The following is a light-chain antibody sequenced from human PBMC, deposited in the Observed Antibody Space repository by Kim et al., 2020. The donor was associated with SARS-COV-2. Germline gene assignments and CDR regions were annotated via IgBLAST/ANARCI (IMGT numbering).Light chain of an antibody. V-gene: IGKV1-33*01. Sequence: DLQMTQSPSSLSAFLGDRVTITCQANQDISTTLNWYQQKPGKAPKLLIYDASILETGVPTRFSGRGSGTYFSLTIDSVQPEDFATYFCQQRQTYGQGTKLEI. CDR3: QQRQT. CDR2: DAS. CDR1: QDISTT. J-gene: IGKJ2*01.